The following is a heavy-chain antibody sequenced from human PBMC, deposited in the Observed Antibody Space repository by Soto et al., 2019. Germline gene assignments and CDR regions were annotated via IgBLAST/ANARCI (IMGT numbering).Heavy chain of an antibody. Sequence: QLQLVHSWAEVKEPGSSVKVSCKASGGGNLRDYRNTWVRRAPGQGLEWMGGIIPKLGSANYAQNFQGRVPVTADESTNTVYMELRILTSADTAVYYCARGGDGYNFVALYWGQEAPSTVSS. CDR3: ARGGDGYNFVALY. V-gene: IGHV1-69*01. CDR1: GGGNLRDYR. D-gene: IGHD2-21*01. J-gene: IGHJ4*02. CDR2: IIPKLGSA.